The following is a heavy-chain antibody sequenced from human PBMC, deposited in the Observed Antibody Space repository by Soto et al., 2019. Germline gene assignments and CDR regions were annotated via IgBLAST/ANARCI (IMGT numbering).Heavy chain of an antibody. V-gene: IGHV3-23*01. J-gene: IGHJ6*02. CDR3: AKAYTGTTFYYGMDV. CDR2: ISGSGGST. CDR1: GFTFSSYA. D-gene: IGHD1-1*01. Sequence: GGSLRLSCAASGFTFSSYAMSWVRQAPGKGLEWVSAISGSGGSTYYAGSVKGRFTISRDNSKNTLYLQMNSLRAEDTAVYYCAKAYTGTTFYYGMDVWGQGTTVTVSS.